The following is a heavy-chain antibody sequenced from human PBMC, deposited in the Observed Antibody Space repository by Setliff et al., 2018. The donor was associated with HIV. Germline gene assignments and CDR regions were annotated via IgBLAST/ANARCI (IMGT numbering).Heavy chain of an antibody. Sequence: ASVKVSCKASGGTFSSYAISWVRQAPGQGLEWMGGIIPILGIANYAQKFQGRVTITADKSTSTAYMELSGLRSEDTAVYYCAGFRGGSFVSWGQGTLVTVSS. CDR2: IIPILGIA. CDR1: GGTFSSYA. CDR3: AGFRGGSFVS. J-gene: IGHJ1*01. D-gene: IGHD2-15*01. V-gene: IGHV1-69*10.